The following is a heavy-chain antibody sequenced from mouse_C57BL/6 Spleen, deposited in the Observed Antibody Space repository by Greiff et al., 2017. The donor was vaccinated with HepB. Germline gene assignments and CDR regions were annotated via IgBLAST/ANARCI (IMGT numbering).Heavy chain of an antibody. CDR1: GYTFTDHT. Sequence: VQLQQSDAELVKPGASVKISCKASGYTFTDHTIHWMKQRPEQGLEWIGYIYPRDGSTKYNEKFKGKATLTADKSSSTAYMQLNSLTSEDSAVYFCARESDGYDGGRYFDVWGTGTTVTVSS. J-gene: IGHJ1*03. D-gene: IGHD2-2*01. CDR3: ARESDGYDGGRYFDV. CDR2: IYPRDGST. V-gene: IGHV1-78*01.